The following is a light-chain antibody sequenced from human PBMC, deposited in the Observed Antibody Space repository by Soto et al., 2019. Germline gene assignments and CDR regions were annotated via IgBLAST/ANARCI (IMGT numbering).Light chain of an antibody. CDR2: GNS. CDR1: SSNIGAGYD. CDR3: QSYDSSLSGGVV. V-gene: IGLV1-40*01. Sequence: QSVLTQPPSVSGAPGQRVTISCTGSSSNIGAGYDVHWYQQLPGTAPKLLIYGNSNRPSGVPDRFSGSKSGTSASLAITGLQAEDEAEYYCQSYDSSLSGGVVCGGGTKLTVL. J-gene: IGLJ2*01.